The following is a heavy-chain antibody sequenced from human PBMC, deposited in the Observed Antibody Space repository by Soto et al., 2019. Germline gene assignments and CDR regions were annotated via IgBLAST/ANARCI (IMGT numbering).Heavy chain of an antibody. V-gene: IGHV1-69*02. CDR3: ARGSCSSTSCYAGGGYYYYMDV. D-gene: IGHD2-2*01. Sequence: QVQLVQSGAEVKKPGSSVKVSCKASGGTFSSYTISWVRQAPGQGLEWMGRIIPILGIANYAQKFQGRVTITADKSTSTAYMELSSLRSEDTAVYYCARGSCSSTSCYAGGGYYYYMDVWGKGTTATVSS. CDR1: GGTFSSYT. CDR2: IIPILGIA. J-gene: IGHJ6*03.